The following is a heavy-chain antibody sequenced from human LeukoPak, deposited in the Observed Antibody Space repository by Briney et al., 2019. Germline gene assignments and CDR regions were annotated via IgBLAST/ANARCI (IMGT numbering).Heavy chain of an antibody. J-gene: IGHJ6*02. Sequence: PGGSLRLSCAASGFTFPNYGMNWVRQAPGKGLEWISYINGGGTSMFYADSVEGRFTVSRDNAKNSMYLQMDSLRAEDTAVYFCARGWIDGMDVWGQGTTVTVSS. V-gene: IGHV3-48*04. CDR3: ARGWIDGMDV. CDR1: GFTFPNYG. D-gene: IGHD5-12*01. CDR2: INGGGTSM.